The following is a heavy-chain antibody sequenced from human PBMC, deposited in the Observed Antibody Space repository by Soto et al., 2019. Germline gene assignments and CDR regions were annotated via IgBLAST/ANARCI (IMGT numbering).Heavy chain of an antibody. D-gene: IGHD4-4*01. CDR1: DASIRGYY. CDR3: ARGASNWQYFDY. V-gene: IGHV4-59*01. Sequence: SETLSLTCTVSDASIRGYYGSWIRQPPEKGLEWIGYFHYSGISNYNSSLKSRVTMSLDTSKNQFSLKLSSVSAADTAIYYCARGASNWQYFDYWGQGALVTVSS. CDR2: FHYSGIS. J-gene: IGHJ4*02.